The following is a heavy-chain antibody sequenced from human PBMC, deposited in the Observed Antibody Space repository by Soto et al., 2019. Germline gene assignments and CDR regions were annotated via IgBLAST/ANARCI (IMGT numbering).Heavy chain of an antibody. V-gene: IGHV1-18*01. J-gene: IGHJ3*02. CDR3: ARDQSEYYYGSGSYFAPDAFDI. D-gene: IGHD3-10*01. CDR1: GYTFTSSG. CDR2: ISAYNGNT. Sequence: ASVKVSCKASGYTFTSSGISWVRQAPGQGLEWMGWISAYNGNTNYAQKLQGRVTMTTDTSTSTAYMELRSLRSDDTAVYYCARDQSEYYYGSGSYFAPDAFDIWGQGTMVTVSS.